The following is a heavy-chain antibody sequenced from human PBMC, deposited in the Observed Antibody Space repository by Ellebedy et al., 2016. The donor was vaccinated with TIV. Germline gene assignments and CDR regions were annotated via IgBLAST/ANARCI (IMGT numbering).Heavy chain of an antibody. CDR3: ARGPSDYGDIQLDY. CDR1: GFTVSSNY. V-gene: IGHV3-53*01. J-gene: IGHJ4*02. D-gene: IGHD4-17*01. CDR2: IYTGGST. Sequence: GGSLRLSCVASGFTVSSNYMTWVRQAPGKGLEWVSVIYTGGSTYYADSVKGRFTISRDNSKNTLYLQMNSLRAEDTALYYCARGPSDYGDIQLDYWGQGALVTVSS.